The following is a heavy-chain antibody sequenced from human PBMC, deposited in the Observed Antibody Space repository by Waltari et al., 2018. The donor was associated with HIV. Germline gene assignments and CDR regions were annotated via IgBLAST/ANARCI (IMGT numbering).Heavy chain of an antibody. J-gene: IGHJ4*02. CDR2: IKSKSDAGTR. V-gene: IGHV3-15*05. D-gene: IGHD1-7*01. CDR3: AAGTGRSDFDY. Sequence: EVYLVESGGGLVEPGGSLRLSCAASGFNFDDAWMSWVRQAPGKGLEWVGPIKSKSDAGTRHFAAPVKGRFAISRDYSKKIVYLQMSNLKAEDTAVYYCAAGTGRSDFDYWGQGTLVTVSS. CDR1: GFNFDDAW.